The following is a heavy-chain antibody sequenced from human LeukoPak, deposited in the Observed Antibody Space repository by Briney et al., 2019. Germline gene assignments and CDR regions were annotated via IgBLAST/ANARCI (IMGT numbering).Heavy chain of an antibody. CDR1: GGSIGAYY. CDR3: ARYGMATIQFFDY. D-gene: IGHD5-24*01. CDR2: ISYSGST. V-gene: IGHV4-59*01. Sequence: SETLSLTCTVSGGSIGAYYWSWIRQPPGKGLEWIGYISYSGSTKYNPSLKSRVTISVDTSKNQFSLKLSSVTAADTAVYYCARYGMATIQFFDYWGQGTLFTVPS. J-gene: IGHJ4*02.